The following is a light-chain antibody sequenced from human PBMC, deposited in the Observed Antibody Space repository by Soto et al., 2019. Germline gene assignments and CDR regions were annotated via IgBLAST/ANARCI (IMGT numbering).Light chain of an antibody. CDR3: QHYGSSPSFT. J-gene: IGKJ3*01. CDR1: QSVNSDY. CDR2: GTF. V-gene: IGKV3-20*01. Sequence: EIVLTQSPGTLSLSPGERATLSCRASQSVNSDYLAWYQQRPGQAPRLLIYGTFNRPTGIPDRFSGTRSGTDFTLTFSRLEPEDTAVYYSQHYGSSPSFTFGPLTKVDIK.